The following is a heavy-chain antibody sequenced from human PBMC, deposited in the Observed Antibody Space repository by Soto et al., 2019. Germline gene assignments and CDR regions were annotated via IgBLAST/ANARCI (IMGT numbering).Heavy chain of an antibody. Sequence: VQAGGSLRLSCAASGFTFSSYAMNWVRQAPGKGLEWVSIISAAGGTTSYADSVKGRFTVSRDNSQNTLYLQMNSLRVEDTAVYYCAKDVASGRTHNWLDPWGKGTLVTVSS. V-gene: IGHV3-23*01. D-gene: IGHD1-26*01. CDR1: GFTFSSYA. CDR2: ISAAGGTT. CDR3: AKDVASGRTHNWLDP. J-gene: IGHJ5*02.